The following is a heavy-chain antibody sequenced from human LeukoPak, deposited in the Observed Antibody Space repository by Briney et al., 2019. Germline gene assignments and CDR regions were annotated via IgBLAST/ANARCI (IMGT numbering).Heavy chain of an antibody. CDR3: ARLKRAWFDP. J-gene: IGHJ5*02. CDR2: INHSGST. D-gene: IGHD5-24*01. Sequence: SETLSLTCAVYGGSFSGYYWSWIRQPPGKGLEWIGEINHSGSTNYNPSLKSRVTISVDTSKNQFSLSLSSVTAADTAVYYCARLKRAWFDPWGQGTLVTVSS. CDR1: GGSFSGYY. V-gene: IGHV4-34*01.